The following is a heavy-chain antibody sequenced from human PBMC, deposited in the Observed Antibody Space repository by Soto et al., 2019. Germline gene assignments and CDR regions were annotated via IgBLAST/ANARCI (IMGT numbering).Heavy chain of an antibody. D-gene: IGHD3-10*01. CDR3: AQGIPGYYYGMDV. V-gene: IGHV3-30-3*01. J-gene: IGHJ6*02. Sequence: QVQLVEAGGGVVLPGRSLRLSCAASGFIFSSYTMHWGRQAPGKGLEWVAVISFDGGNKYYADSVKGRFTISRDNSKDTLYLQMNRLSAEETAMYYCAQGIPGYYYGMDVWGQGTTVTVSS. CDR1: GFIFSSYT. CDR2: ISFDGGNK.